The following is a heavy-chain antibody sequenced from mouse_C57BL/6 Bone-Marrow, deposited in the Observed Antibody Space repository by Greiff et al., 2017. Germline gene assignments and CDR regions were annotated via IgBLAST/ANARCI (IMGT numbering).Heavy chain of an antibody. D-gene: IGHD1-1*01. CDR1: GFTFSSYA. CDR2: ISAGGSYT. J-gene: IGHJ2*01. Sequence: EVQLVESGGGLVKPGGSLKLSCAASGFTFSSYAMSWVRQTPEKRLEWVATISAGGSYTYSPDNVKGRFTISRDNAKNNLYLQMSHLKSEDTAMYYCAREGGSSPLGDYWGQGTTLTVSS. CDR3: AREGGSSPLGDY. V-gene: IGHV5-4*01.